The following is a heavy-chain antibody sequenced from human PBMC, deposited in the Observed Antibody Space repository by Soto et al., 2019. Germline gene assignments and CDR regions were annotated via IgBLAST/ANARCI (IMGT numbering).Heavy chain of an antibody. CDR1: GFTFGNYA. D-gene: IGHD6-19*01. J-gene: IGHJ4*02. CDR2: IAASGATT. V-gene: IGHV3-23*01. CDR3: AKDRGGSGWRFDY. Sequence: GGSLRLSCAASGFTFGNYAMSWVRQAPGKGLEWVSAIAASGATTYYADSVKGRLTVSRDNSKNTLYLQMNSLRAEDTAVYYCAKDRGGSGWRFDYWGQGALVTVSS.